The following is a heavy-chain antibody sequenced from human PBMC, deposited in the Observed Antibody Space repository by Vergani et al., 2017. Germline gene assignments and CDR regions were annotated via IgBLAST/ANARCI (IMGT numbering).Heavy chain of an antibody. CDR2: INHSGST. D-gene: IGHD4-11*01. CDR1: GGSFSGYY. CDR3: ARVRYSNYGDPYYFDY. J-gene: IGHJ4*02. V-gene: IGHV4-34*01. Sequence: QVQLQQWGAGLLKPSETLFLTCAVYGGSFSGYYWSWIRQPPGKGLEWIGEINHSGSTNYNPSLKSRVTISVDTSKNQFSLKLSSVTAADTAVYYCARVRYSNYGDPYYFDYWGQGTLVTVSS.